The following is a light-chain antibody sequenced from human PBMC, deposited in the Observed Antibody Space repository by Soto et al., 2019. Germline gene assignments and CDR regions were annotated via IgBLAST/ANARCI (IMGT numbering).Light chain of an antibody. CDR3: QQSYRTPIT. Sequence: DIQLTQSPSPLSASVGDRVAITCLASQSISTYLNWYQQKPGKAPKVLLYAASNLQSEVPPRFSGSGSGTYFTLAIISLQPEDVAPYLCQQSYRTPITFGQGTRLEIK. CDR2: AAS. J-gene: IGKJ5*01. V-gene: IGKV1-39*01. CDR1: QSISTY.